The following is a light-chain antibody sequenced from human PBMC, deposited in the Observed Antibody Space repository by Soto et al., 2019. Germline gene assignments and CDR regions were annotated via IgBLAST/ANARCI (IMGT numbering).Light chain of an antibody. CDR2: DVI. Sequence: QSVLTQPRSVSGSPGQSVTISCTGTSSDVGGYNYVSWYQQHPGKAPKLMIYDVIKRPSGVPDRFSGSKSGNTASLTISGLQAEDEADYYCCSRGGSYSSGFGPGTKVTVL. CDR3: CSRGGSYSSG. J-gene: IGLJ1*01. V-gene: IGLV2-11*01. CDR1: SSDVGGYNY.